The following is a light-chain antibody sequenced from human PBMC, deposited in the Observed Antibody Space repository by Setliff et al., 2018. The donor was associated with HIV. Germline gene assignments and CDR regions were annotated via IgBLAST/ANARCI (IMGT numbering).Light chain of an antibody. J-gene: IGLJ1*01. CDR1: SSDVGGYNY. V-gene: IGLV2-14*01. CDR3: SSHTSSSTFYV. Sequence: QSALAQPASVSGSPGQSITISCTGTSSDVGGYNYVSWYQQHPGKAPKLMIYEVSNRPSGVSNRFSGSKSGNTASLTSSGLQAEDEADYYCSSHTSSSTFYVFGTGTKVTVL. CDR2: EVS.